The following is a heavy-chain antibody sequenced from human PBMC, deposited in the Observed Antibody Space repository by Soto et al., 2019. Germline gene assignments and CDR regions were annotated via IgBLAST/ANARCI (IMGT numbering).Heavy chain of an antibody. Sequence: PSETLSLTCTVSGGSINRGDYYWTWIRQPPGKGLEWIGYMHNSGDTYYNPSLKSRVTISSDTSTNQFSLKLRSVTAADTAVYYCAIKWGDKNFHYWGQGTLVTVSS. J-gene: IGHJ4*02. CDR1: GGSINRGDYY. V-gene: IGHV4-30-4*01. CDR3: AIKWGDKNFHY. CDR2: MHNSGDT. D-gene: IGHD7-27*01.